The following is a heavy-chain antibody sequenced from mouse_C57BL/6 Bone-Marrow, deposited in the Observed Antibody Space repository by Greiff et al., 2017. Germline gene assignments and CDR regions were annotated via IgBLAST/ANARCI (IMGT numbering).Heavy chain of an antibody. D-gene: IGHD2-5*01. J-gene: IGHJ3*01. CDR1: GYTFTSYW. V-gene: IGHV1-74*01. Sequence: VQLQQPGAELVKPGASVKVSCKASGYTFTSYWMHWVKQRPGQGLEWIGRIHPSDSDTNYNQKFKGKATLTVDKSSSPSYMQLSSLTSEDSAVYYCAPFYSNYVGFAYWGQGTLVTVSA. CDR3: APFYSNYVGFAY. CDR2: IHPSDSDT.